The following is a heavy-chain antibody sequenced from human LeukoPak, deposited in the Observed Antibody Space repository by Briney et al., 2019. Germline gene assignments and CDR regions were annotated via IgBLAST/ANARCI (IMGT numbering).Heavy chain of an antibody. V-gene: IGHV3-7*01. CDR3: ARGPPYGSRSDYFDY. Sequence: PGGSLRLSCAASGFTFSSYGMHWVRQAPGKGLEWVASIKKDVGEKFYVDSVKGRFTISRDNAKNSLYLHMNSLRVEDTAVYYYARGPPYGSRSDYFDYWGQGTLVTVSS. CDR2: IKKDVGEK. D-gene: IGHD3-10*01. CDR1: GFTFSSYG. J-gene: IGHJ4*02.